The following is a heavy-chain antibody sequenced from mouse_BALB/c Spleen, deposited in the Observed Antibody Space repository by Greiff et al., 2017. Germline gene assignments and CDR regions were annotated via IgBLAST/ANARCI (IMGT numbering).Heavy chain of an antibody. CDR3: ANGNFFFDY. D-gene: IGHD2-1*01. V-gene: IGHV1-26*01. CDR2: VNPNNGGT. J-gene: IGHJ2*01. Sequence: EVKLMESGAELAKPGASVKISCKASGYSFTGYYMHWVKQSHGKSLEWIGRVNPNNGGTSYNQKFKGKAILTVDKSSSTAYMELRSLTSEDSAVYYCANGNFFFDYWGQGTTLTVSS. CDR1: GYSFTGYY.